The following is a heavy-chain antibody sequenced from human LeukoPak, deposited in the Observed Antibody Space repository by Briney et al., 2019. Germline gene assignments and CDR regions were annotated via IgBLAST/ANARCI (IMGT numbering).Heavy chain of an antibody. J-gene: IGHJ4*02. V-gene: IGHV1-69*13. D-gene: IGHD7-27*01. CDR3: ARDLDFGRLGTRKLLYY. Sequence: SVNVSFTASGGTFSSYAISWVRQAPGQGLEWMGGIIPIFGTANYAQKFQGRVTITADESTSTAYMELSSLRSEDTAVYYCARDLDFGRLGTRKLLYYWGQGTLVTVSS. CDR1: GGTFSSYA. CDR2: IIPIFGTA.